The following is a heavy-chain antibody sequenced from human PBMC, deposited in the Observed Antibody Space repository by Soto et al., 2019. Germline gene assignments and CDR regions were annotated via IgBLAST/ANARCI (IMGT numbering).Heavy chain of an antibody. CDR3: ARDVDIVATRRRNWFDP. D-gene: IGHD5-12*01. CDR1: GYTFTSYG. Sequence: ASVKVSCKASGYTFTSYGISWVRQAPGQGLEWMGWISAYNGNTNYAQKLQGRVTMTTDTSTSTAYMELRSLRSDDTAVYYCARDVDIVATRRRNWFDPWGQGTLVNVSS. CDR2: ISAYNGNT. J-gene: IGHJ5*02. V-gene: IGHV1-18*04.